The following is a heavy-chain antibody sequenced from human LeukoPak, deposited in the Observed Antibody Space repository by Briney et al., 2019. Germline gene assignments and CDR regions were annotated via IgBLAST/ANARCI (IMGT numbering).Heavy chain of an antibody. CDR2: IYTSGST. V-gene: IGHV4-61*02. D-gene: IGHD5-18*01. Sequence: SETLSLTCTVSGGSISSGSYYWSWIRQPPGKGLEWIGRIYTSGSTNYNPSLKSRVTISVDTSKNQFSLKLSSVTAADTAVYYCARGNVDTAMVTGYYYYYGMDVWGQGTTVTVSS. CDR3: ARGNVDTAMVTGYYYYYGMDV. J-gene: IGHJ6*02. CDR1: GGSISSGSYY.